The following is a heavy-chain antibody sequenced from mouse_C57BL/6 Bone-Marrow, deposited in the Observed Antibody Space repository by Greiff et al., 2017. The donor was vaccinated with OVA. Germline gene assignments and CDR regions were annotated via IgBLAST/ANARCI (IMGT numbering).Heavy chain of an antibody. CDR1: GFNIKNTY. V-gene: IGHV14-3*01. CDR3: ASLLNMATTWFAY. D-gene: IGHD1-1*02. J-gene: IGHJ3*01. Sequence: EVQLVESVAELVRPGASVKLSCTASGFNIKNTYMHWVKQRPEQGLEWIGRIDPANGNTKYAPKFQGKATITADTSSNTAYLQLSSLTSEDTAIYYCASLLNMATTWFAYWGQGTLVTVSA. CDR2: IDPANGNT.